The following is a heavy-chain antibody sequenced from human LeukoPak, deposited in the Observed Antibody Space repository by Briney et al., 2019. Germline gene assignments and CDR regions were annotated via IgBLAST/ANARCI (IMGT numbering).Heavy chain of an antibody. J-gene: IGHJ6*02. CDR2: IRFDGSEK. CDR1: GFTFSSYG. Sequence: PGGSLRLSCTASGFTFSSYGMHWVRQAPGKGLEWVSFIRFDGSEKYYADSVRGRFTISRDNSKNTLSLQMNSLRAEDTALYYCAKDVYDCSDGSCPQYYYVMDVWGQGTTVTVSS. D-gene: IGHD2-15*01. CDR3: AKDVYDCSDGSCPQYYYVMDV. V-gene: IGHV3-30*02.